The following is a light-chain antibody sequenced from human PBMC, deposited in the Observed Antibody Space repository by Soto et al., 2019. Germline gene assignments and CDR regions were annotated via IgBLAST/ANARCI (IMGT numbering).Light chain of an antibody. J-gene: IGKJ1*01. CDR1: QSVINY. V-gene: IGKV1-39*01. CDR3: QQSYYNPT. Sequence: DIQMTQSPSSLSASVGDRVTITCRASQSVINYLHWYQQKPGKAPNLLIYDISTLQSGVPSSFSGSGSGTDFTLTISSLQHEDFATYYCQQSYYNPTFGQGTKVEIK. CDR2: DIS.